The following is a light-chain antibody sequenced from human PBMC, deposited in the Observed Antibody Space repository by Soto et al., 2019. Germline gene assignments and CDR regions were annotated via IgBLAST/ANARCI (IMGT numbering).Light chain of an antibody. CDR2: GAS. CDR3: QLYGDSAPFT. J-gene: IGKJ3*01. V-gene: IGKV3-20*01. CDR1: QTVISNY. Sequence: EIVLTQSPGTLSLSPGERATLSCRASQTVISNYLAWYQQKPGQAPRLLIYGASNRATGIPDRFSGSGSGTYFTLTISRLEPADFAVYYCQLYGDSAPFTFGPGTKVDIK.